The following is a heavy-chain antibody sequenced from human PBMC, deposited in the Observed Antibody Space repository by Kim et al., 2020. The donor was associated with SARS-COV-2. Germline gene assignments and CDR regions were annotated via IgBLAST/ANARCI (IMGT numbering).Heavy chain of an antibody. D-gene: IGHD3-16*01. CDR3: ARDENWD. V-gene: IGHV1-46*01. J-gene: IGHJ4*02. CDR2: SGGST. Sequence: SGGSTSYAQKFQGRVTMTRDTSTSTVYMELSSLRSEDTAVYYCARDENWDWGQGTLVTVSS.